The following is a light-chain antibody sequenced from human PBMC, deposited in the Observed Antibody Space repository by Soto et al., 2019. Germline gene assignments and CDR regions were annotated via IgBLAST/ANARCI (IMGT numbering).Light chain of an antibody. Sequence: QSALTQPRSVSGSPGQSVTISCTGTSSDVGGYNYVSWYQQHPGKAPKLMIYDVSKRPSGVPDRFSGSKSGNTASPTISGLQAEDEADYYCCSYAGSYTFSYVFGTGTKLTVL. CDR1: SSDVGGYNY. J-gene: IGLJ1*01. V-gene: IGLV2-11*01. CDR3: CSYAGSYTFSYV. CDR2: DVS.